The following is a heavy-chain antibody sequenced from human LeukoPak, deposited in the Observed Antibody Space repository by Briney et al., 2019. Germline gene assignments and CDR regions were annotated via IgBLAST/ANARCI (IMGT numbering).Heavy chain of an antibody. V-gene: IGHV3-30*09. Sequence: PGGSLRLSCAASGFTFSNFAMNWVRQGPGKRLEWVAFISYDGSIKSYADSVKGRFAVSRDNSKNTLYLQMNSLRPEDTAFYYCAKSYDNGWYVCDYWGQGTLVTVSS. J-gene: IGHJ4*02. CDR2: ISYDGSIK. D-gene: IGHD6-19*01. CDR3: AKSYDNGWYVCDY. CDR1: GFTFSNFA.